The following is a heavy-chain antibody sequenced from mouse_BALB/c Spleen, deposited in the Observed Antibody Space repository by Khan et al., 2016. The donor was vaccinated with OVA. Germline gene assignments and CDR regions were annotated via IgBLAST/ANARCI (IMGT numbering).Heavy chain of an antibody. CDR3: ARGGYYDNSLFAY. D-gene: IGHD1-1*01. J-gene: IGHJ2*01. CDR2: IYPGSGNT. Sequence: QVQLQQPGPELVKPAPSLSISCKVSGFSFADYYLNWVNQKPGQGLEWIGWIYPGSGNTKYNEKFMGKATLTVDTSYSTAYMQLSSQAAEDTAIYFCARGGYYDNSLFAYWGQGTTLTVSA. CDR1: GFSFADYY. V-gene: IGHV1-84*02.